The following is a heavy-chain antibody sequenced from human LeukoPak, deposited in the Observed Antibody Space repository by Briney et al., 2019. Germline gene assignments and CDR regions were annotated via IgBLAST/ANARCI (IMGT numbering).Heavy chain of an antibody. V-gene: IGHV1-2*06. J-gene: IGHJ4*02. D-gene: IGHD3-22*01. CDR2: INPNSGGT. Sequence: ASVKVSCKASGYTLTGYYMHWVRQAPGQGLEWMGRINPNSGGTNYAQKFQGRVTMTRDTSISTAYMELSRLRSDDTAVYYCARDSIVVGSIDYWGQGTLVTVSS. CDR1: GYTLTGYY. CDR3: ARDSIVVGSIDY.